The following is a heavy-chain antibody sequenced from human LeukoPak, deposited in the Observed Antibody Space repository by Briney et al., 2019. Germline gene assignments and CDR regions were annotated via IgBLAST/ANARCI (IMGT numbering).Heavy chain of an antibody. Sequence: GESLKISCKASGYPFTSSWIGWLRQMPGKGLDWMGIIFPHDSSIRYSPSFQGQVTSSADKSISPAYLQWTSLKASDTAMYYCARHLRGDDYRHLDYWGQGTLVSVSS. V-gene: IGHV5-51*01. J-gene: IGHJ4*02. CDR2: IFPHDSSI. CDR1: GYPFTSSW. D-gene: IGHD5-24*01. CDR3: ARHLRGDDYRHLDY.